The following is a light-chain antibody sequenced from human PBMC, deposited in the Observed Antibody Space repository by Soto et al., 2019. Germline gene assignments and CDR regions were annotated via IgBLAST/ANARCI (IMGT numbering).Light chain of an antibody. J-gene: IGKJ4*01. V-gene: IGKV3-11*01. Sequence: EIVLTQSPATLSLSPGERDTLSCRASQSVSSYLAWYQQKPGQAPRLVLYDAANRATGIPARFSGSGSGTDFTLTISSLEPEDFAVYYCQQRSNLPLTFGGGTKVEIK. CDR2: DAA. CDR3: QQRSNLPLT. CDR1: QSVSSY.